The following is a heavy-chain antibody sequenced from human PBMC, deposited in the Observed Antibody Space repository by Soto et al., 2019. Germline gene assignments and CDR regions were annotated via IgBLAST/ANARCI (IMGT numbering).Heavy chain of an antibody. J-gene: IGHJ4*02. CDR3: ARAGDFWSGYLAHFDY. CDR1: GGSISGGGYY. V-gene: IGHV4-31*03. Sequence: SETLSLTCTVSGGSISGGGYYWSWIRQHPGKGLEWIGYIYYSGSTYYNPSLKSRVTISVDTSKNQFSLKLSSVTAADTAVYYCARAGDFWSGYLAHFDYWGQGTLVTVPQ. CDR2: IYYSGST. D-gene: IGHD3-3*01.